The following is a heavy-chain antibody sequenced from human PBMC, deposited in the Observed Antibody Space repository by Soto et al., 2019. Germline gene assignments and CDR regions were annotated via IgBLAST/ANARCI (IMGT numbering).Heavy chain of an antibody. J-gene: IGHJ1*01. CDR3: ATEDYSSGHAGTFQN. V-gene: IGHV3-30-3*01. D-gene: IGHD6-19*01. CDR1: GFTFCTSV. CDR2: ISYDGNGK. Sequence: PAGSPTLASAACGFTFCTSVMDGLRQAPGKGLEWVAGISYDGNGKHYPDSVKGRFTISRDNSKNTLYMQMDTLRTEDTAVYYCATEDYSSGHAGTFQNWGQGTLVTVSS.